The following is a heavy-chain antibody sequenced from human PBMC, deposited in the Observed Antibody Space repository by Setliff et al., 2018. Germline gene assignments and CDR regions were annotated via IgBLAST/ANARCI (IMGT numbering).Heavy chain of an antibody. J-gene: IGHJ6*02. D-gene: IGHD2-8*01. CDR2: INHRGST. CDR3: AKEHVVISFVTNTHHHYGMDV. V-gene: IGHV4-34*01. CDR1: GDSFSDYY. Sequence: SETLSLTCVVYGDSFSDYYWSWIRQPPGKGLEWIEEINHRGSTNYSPSLRSRVTMSVDTSMNHFSLRMTSVSAADTAVYYCAKEHVVISFVTNTHHHYGMDVWGQGATVTVSS.